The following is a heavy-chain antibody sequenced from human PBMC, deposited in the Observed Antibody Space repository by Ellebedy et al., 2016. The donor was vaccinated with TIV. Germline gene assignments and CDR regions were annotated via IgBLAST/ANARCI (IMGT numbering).Heavy chain of an antibody. CDR3: ARVTGYSSTWDLGYDYDGLDV. CDR1: GFSFSEYY. V-gene: IGHV3-11*06. CDR2: ISSSSTYT. Sequence: GGSLRLSCAASGFSFSEYYMSWIRQAPGQGLEWVSYISSSSTYTQYADSVKGRFTISRDNAKNSLHLQMNSLRAEDTALYYCARVTGYSSTWDLGYDYDGLDVWGQGTTVTVSS. J-gene: IGHJ6*02. D-gene: IGHD6-13*01.